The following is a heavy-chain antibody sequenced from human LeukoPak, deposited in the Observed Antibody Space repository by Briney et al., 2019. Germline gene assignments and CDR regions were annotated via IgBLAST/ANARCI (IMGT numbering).Heavy chain of an antibody. CDR1: GYSFTSYW. CDR2: IYPGDSDT. CDR3: ARHRSQMVPDY. V-gene: IGHV5-51*01. Sequence: GGSLRLSCKGSGYSFTSYWIGWVRQMPGKGLEWMGIIYPGDSDTRYSPSFQGQDTISADKSISTAYLQWSSLKASDTAMYYCARHRSQMVPDYWGQGTLVTVSS. D-gene: IGHD3-10*01. J-gene: IGHJ4*02.